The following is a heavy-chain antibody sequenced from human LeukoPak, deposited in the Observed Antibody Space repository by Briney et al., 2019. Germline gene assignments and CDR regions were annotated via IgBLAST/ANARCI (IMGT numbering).Heavy chain of an antibody. CDR1: GYTFTGYY. V-gene: IGHV1-2*02. Sequence: ASVKVSCKASGYTFTGYYMHWVRQAPGQGFEWMGWINPNSGGTNYAQKFQGRVTMTRDTSISTAYMELSRLRSDDTAVYYCARGNVVVVAATDPDFDYWGQGTLVTVSS. CDR3: ARGNVVVVAATDPDFDY. D-gene: IGHD2-15*01. J-gene: IGHJ4*02. CDR2: INPNSGGT.